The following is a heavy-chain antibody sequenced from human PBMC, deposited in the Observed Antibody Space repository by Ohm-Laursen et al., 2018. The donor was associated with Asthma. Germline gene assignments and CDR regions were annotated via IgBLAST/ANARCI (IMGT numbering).Heavy chain of an antibody. D-gene: IGHD5-18*01. V-gene: IGHV3-11*01. J-gene: IGHJ3*02. CDR3: ARSVDTAEGAFDI. Sequence: SLRLSCTAPGFIFNNDFMSWIRQAPGKGLEWVSYTSGTGSVIYYADSVKGRFTISRDNSKNTLYLQMNSLRAEDTAVYYCARSVDTAEGAFDIWGQGTMVTVSS. CDR1: GFIFNNDF. CDR2: TSGTGSVI.